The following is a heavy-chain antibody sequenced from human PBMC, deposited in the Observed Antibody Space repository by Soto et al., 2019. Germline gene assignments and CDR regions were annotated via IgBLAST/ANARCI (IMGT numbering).Heavy chain of an antibody. CDR2: ISYDGSNK. J-gene: IGHJ4*02. CDR3: AKDPYDYGDYNGYFDY. CDR1: GFTCSSDG. D-gene: IGHD4-17*01. Sequence: GGPMRRSCAASGFTCSSDGMHWVRQDTGKGLEWVAVISYDGSNKYYADSVKGRFTISRDNSKNTLYLQMNSLRAEDTAVHYCAKDPYDYGDYNGYFDYWGQGTLVTVSS. V-gene: IGHV3-30*18.